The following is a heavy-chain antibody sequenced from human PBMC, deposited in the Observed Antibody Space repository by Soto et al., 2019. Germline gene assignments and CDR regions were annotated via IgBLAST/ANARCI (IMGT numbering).Heavy chain of an antibody. CDR3: ARDFPDYYDSSDIDY. Sequence: GGSLRLSCAASGFTFSSYEMNWVRQAPGKGLEWVSYISSSGSTIYYADSVKGRFTISRDNAKNSLYLQMNSLRAEDTAVYYCARDFPDYYDSSDIDYWGQGTLVTVSS. V-gene: IGHV3-48*03. D-gene: IGHD3-22*01. CDR1: GFTFSSYE. J-gene: IGHJ4*02. CDR2: ISSSGSTI.